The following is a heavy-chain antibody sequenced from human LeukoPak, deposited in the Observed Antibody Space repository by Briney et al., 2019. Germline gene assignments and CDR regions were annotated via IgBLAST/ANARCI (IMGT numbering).Heavy chain of an antibody. CDR1: GGSISSYY. CDR2: IYYSGST. CDR3: AREVGGVNGWFDP. J-gene: IGHJ5*02. Sequence: PSETLSLTCTVSGGSISSYYWSWIRQPPGKGLEWIGYIYYSGSTNYNPSLKSRVTISVDTSKNQFSLKLSSVTAADTAVYYCAREVGGVNGWFDPWGQGTLVTVSS. D-gene: IGHD3-16*01. V-gene: IGHV4-59*01.